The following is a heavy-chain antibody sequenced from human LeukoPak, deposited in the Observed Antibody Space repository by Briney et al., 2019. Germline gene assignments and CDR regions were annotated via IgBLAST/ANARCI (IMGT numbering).Heavy chain of an antibody. Sequence: SSETLSLTCNVSGGSVSSANSYWNWIRQPAGEGLEWIGRIYADGSSTYNPSLKSRVTISVDSSKNQFSLRLSSMTAADTAVYYCARGYYYHRWGQGTLVTVSS. V-gene: IGHV4-61*02. CDR1: GGSVSSANSY. CDR3: ARGYYYHR. CDR2: IYADGSS. J-gene: IGHJ4*02. D-gene: IGHD3-22*01.